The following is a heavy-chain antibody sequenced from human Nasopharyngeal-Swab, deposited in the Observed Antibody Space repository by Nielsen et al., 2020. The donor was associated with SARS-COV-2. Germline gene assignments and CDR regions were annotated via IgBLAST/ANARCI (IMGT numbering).Heavy chain of an antibody. D-gene: IGHD1-1*01. J-gene: IGHJ4*02. CDR1: GFTFSSYG. CDR2: IWYDGSNK. Sequence: GGSLRLSCAASGFTFSSYGMHWVRQAPGKGLEWVAVIWYDGSNKYYADSVKGRFTISRDNSKNTLYLQTNSLRAEDTAVYYCARDLSVNDLGGDYWGQGTLVTVSS. V-gene: IGHV3-33*01. CDR3: ARDLSVNDLGGDY.